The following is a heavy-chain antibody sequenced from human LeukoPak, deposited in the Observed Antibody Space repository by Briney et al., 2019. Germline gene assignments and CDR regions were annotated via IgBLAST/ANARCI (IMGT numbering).Heavy chain of an antibody. V-gene: IGHV4-34*01. CDR1: GGSFSGYY. CDR3: ARRQLWFREIDY. D-gene: IGHD3-10*01. CDR2: INHSGST. J-gene: IGHJ4*02. Sequence: SETLSLTCAVYGGSFSGYYWSWIRQPPGKGLEWIGEINHSGSTNYNPSLKSRVTISVDTSKNQFSLKLSSVTAADTAVYYCARRQLWFREIDYWGQGTLVTVSS.